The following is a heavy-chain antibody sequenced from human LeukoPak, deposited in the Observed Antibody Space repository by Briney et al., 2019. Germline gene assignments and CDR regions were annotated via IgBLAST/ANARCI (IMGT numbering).Heavy chain of an antibody. CDR2: ISAYNGNT. CDR1: GYTFTSYG. Sequence: GASVKVSCKASGYTFTSYGISWVRQAPGQGLEWMGWISAYNGNTNYAQKFQGRVTMTRDTSISTAYMELSRLRSDDTAVYYCARGITVVRGVIHFLRYWGQGTLVTVSS. V-gene: IGHV1-18*01. CDR3: ARGITVVRGVIHFLRY. D-gene: IGHD3-10*01. J-gene: IGHJ4*02.